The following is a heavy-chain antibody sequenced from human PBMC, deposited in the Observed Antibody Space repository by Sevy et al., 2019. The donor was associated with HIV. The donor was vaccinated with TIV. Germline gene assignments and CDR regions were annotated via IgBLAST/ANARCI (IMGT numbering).Heavy chain of an antibody. CDR1: GFTFSSYA. J-gene: IGHJ4*02. D-gene: IGHD3-22*01. Sequence: EGSLRLSCAASGFTFSSYAMSWVRQAPGKGLEWVSAIRGSGGSTYYADSVKGRFTISRDNSKNTLYLQMNSLRAEDKAVYYCAKDPDYDSSGYATRFDDWGQGTLVTVSS. V-gene: IGHV3-23*01. CDR3: AKDPDYDSSGYATRFDD. CDR2: IRGSGGST.